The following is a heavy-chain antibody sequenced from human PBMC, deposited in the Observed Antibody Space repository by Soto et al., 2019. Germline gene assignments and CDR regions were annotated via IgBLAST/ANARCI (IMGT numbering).Heavy chain of an antibody. Sequence: EVQLLESGGGLVQPGGSLRLSCTASGFTFSNYAMSWVRQAPDKGLEWVSAISGRGGSTYYADSVKGRFTISRDNSKNRLLLQMNSLRAEDTALYYCAKDSTVTTSLYSYYYGLDVWGQGTTVTLSS. V-gene: IGHV3-23*01. J-gene: IGHJ6*02. CDR3: AKDSTVTTSLYSYYYGLDV. CDR1: GFTFSNYA. CDR2: ISGRGGST. D-gene: IGHD4-17*01.